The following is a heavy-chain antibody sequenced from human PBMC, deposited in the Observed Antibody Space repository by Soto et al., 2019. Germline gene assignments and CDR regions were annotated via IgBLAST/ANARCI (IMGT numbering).Heavy chain of an antibody. CDR3: ASRYYYDSSGYSS. CDR2: IYYSGST. D-gene: IGHD3-22*01. V-gene: IGHV4-39*01. Sequence: SETLSLTCTVSGGSISSSSYYWGWIRQPPGKGLEWIGSIYYSGSTYYNPSLKSRVTISVDTSKNQFSLKLSSVTAADPAVYYCASRYYYDSSGYSSWGQGTLVTVSS. CDR1: GGSISSSSYY. J-gene: IGHJ5*02.